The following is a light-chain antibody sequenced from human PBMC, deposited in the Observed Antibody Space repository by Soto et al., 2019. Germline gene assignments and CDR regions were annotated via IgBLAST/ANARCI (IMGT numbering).Light chain of an antibody. Sequence: DIVLTQSPDTLSLSPGDRATLSYRASQSVSNRYLAWYQQQPGQAPRLLIYGASSRATGIPDRFSGSGSGTDFTLTISRLEPEDFAVYYCQQYAGSPMYAFGQGTRLEIK. CDR1: QSVSNRY. CDR3: QQYAGSPMYA. CDR2: GAS. V-gene: IGKV3-20*01. J-gene: IGKJ2*01.